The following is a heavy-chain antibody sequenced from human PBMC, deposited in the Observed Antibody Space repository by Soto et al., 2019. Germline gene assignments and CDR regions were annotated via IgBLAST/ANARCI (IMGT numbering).Heavy chain of an antibody. J-gene: IGHJ6*03. Sequence: SETLSLTCTVSGGSISSSSYYWGWIRQPPGKGLEWIGSIYYSGSTYYNPSLKSRVTISVDTSKNQFSLKLSSVTAADTAVYYCAINMAAAEYYYYYYMDVWGKGTTVTVSS. V-gene: IGHV4-39*01. CDR3: AINMAAAEYYYYYYMDV. CDR2: IYYSGST. D-gene: IGHD6-13*01. CDR1: GGSISSSSYY.